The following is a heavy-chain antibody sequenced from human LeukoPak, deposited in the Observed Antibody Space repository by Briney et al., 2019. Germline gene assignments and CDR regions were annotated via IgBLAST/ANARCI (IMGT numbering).Heavy chain of an antibody. V-gene: IGHV3-30-3*01. J-gene: IGHJ4*02. Sequence: GRSLRLSCAASGFTFSSYAMHWVRQAPGKGLEWVAVISYDGSNKYYADSVKSRFTISRDNSKNTLYLQMNSLRAEDTAVYYCARESWYCSSTSCYTNGFDYWGQGTLVTVSS. CDR2: ISYDGSNK. D-gene: IGHD2-2*02. CDR3: ARESWYCSSTSCYTNGFDY. CDR1: GFTFSSYA.